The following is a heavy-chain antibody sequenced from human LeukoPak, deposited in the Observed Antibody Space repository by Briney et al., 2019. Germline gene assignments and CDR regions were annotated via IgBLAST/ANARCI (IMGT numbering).Heavy chain of an antibody. V-gene: IGHV3-23*01. Sequence: PGGSLRLSCAASRFTFNNYAMNRVRQAPGKGLEWVSVISGSGGTTYYADSVKGRFTISRDSSKNTLYLQMNSLRAEDTAVYYCARDPGYSYALDYWGRGTLVTVSS. D-gene: IGHD5-18*01. CDR2: ISGSGGTT. J-gene: IGHJ4*02. CDR3: ARDPGYSYALDY. CDR1: RFTFNNYA.